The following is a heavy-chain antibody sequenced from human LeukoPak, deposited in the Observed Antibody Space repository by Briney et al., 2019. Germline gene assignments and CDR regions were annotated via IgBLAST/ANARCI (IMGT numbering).Heavy chain of an antibody. V-gene: IGHV3-7*01. Sequence: GGSLRLSCAASGFTFSSYWMSWVRQAPGKGLEWVANIKQDGSEKYYVDSVKGRFTISRDNAKNSLYLQMNSLRAEDTAVYYCARAPYGDYDPPFDYWGQGTLVTVSS. D-gene: IGHD4-17*01. CDR1: GFTFSSYW. CDR2: IKQDGSEK. CDR3: ARAPYGDYDPPFDY. J-gene: IGHJ4*02.